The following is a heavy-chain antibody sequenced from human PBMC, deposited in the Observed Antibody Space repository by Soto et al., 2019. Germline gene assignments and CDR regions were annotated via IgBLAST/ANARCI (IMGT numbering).Heavy chain of an antibody. J-gene: IGHJ4*02. CDR2: IIPILGIA. Sequence: QVQLVQSGAEVKKPGSSVKVSCKASGGTFSSYTISWVRQAPGQGLEWMGRIIPILGIANYAQKFQGRVTITADKSTRPAYMELSRLRSEDTAVYYCARARQQLGPYYFDYWGQGTLVTVSS. V-gene: IGHV1-69*02. CDR1: GGTFSSYT. CDR3: ARARQQLGPYYFDY. D-gene: IGHD6-13*01.